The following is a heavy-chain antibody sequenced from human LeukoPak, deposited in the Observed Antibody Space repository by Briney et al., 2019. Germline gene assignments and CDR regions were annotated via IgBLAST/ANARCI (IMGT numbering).Heavy chain of an antibody. D-gene: IGHD2-2*02. V-gene: IGHV1-2*02. CDR3: AREMGVVPTAIPTVDS. CDR1: GYTFTGHF. CDR2: IEPKSGGT. Sequence: GASVKVSCKASGYTFTGHFMHWVRQAPGQGLEWMGWIEPKSGGTHYGHKFQGRVTMTRDTSMSTAYMELSRVKADDTAVYYCAREMGVVPTAIPTVDSWGQGTLVTVCS. J-gene: IGHJ4*02.